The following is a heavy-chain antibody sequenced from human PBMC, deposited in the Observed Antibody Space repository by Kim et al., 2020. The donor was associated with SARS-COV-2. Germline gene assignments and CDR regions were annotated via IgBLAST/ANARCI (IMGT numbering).Heavy chain of an antibody. CDR3: AKETGNIERYFDL. V-gene: IGHV3-43*01. J-gene: IGHJ2*01. CDR1: GFTFDDYT. CDR2: ISWDGGST. Sequence: GGSLRLSCAASGFTFDDYTMHWVRQAPGKGLEWVSLISWDGGSTYYAYSVKGRFTISRDNSKNSLYLQMNSLRTEDTALYYCAKETGNIERYFDLWGRGTLVTVSS.